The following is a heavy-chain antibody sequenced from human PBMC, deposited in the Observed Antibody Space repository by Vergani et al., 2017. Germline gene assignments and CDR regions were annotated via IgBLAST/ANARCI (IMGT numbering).Heavy chain of an antibody. Sequence: EVQLLESGGGLVQPGGSLRLSCAASGFTFSSYAMSWVRQAPGKGLEWVSAISGSGGSTYYADSVKGRFTISRHNSKNTLYLQMNSLRAEDTAVYYCARMEGVASTGDYWGQGTLVTVSS. D-gene: IGHD6-19*01. CDR3: ARMEGVASTGDY. J-gene: IGHJ4*02. CDR1: GFTFSSYA. CDR2: ISGSGGST. V-gene: IGHV3-23*01.